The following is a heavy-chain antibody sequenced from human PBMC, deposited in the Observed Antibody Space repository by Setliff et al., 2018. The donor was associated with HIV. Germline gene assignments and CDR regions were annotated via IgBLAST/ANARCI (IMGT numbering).Heavy chain of an antibody. D-gene: IGHD3-10*01. CDR3: ARGALLAVFDFDH. Sequence: ASVKVSCKASGYTFTTYSLHWVRQAPGQSLEWMGWINVGNGDTKYSQDLQGRITISRDTSANTAYMELSRLRSDDTAVYFCARGALLAVFDFDHWGHGTLVTVSS. CDR1: GYTFTTYS. CDR2: INVGNGDT. J-gene: IGHJ4*01. V-gene: IGHV1-3*01.